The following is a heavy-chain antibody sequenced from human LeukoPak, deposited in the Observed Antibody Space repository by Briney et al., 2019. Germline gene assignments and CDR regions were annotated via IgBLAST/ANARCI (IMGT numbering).Heavy chain of an antibody. V-gene: IGHV1-2*02. D-gene: IGHD3-10*01. J-gene: IGHJ4*02. Sequence: ASVKVTCKTSGYTFINYYMHCVRQAPGQELEWLGWIIPNSGCTTYAKKFQRRVTMITDNYTSTAYKQLRSLIYAYTAVYYCARDWDKLWFGEPGTLPRYFDYWGQGTLVSVSS. CDR1: GYTFINYY. CDR2: IIPNSGCT. CDR3: ARDWDKLWFGEPGTLPRYFDY.